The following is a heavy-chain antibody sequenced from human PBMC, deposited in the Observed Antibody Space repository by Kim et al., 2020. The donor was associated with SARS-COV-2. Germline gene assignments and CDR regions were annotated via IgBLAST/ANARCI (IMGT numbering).Heavy chain of an antibody. CDR3: ARGEGIGGGNAFDI. V-gene: IGHV3-21*04. CDR1: GFTFSSYS. J-gene: IGHJ3*02. CDR2: ISSSSSYI. Sequence: GGSLRLSCAASGFTFSSYSMNWVRQAPGKGLEWVSSISSSSSYIYYADSVKGRFTISRDNAKNSLYLQMNSLRAEDTAVYYCARGEGIGGGNAFDIWGQGTMVTVSS. D-gene: IGHD2-15*01.